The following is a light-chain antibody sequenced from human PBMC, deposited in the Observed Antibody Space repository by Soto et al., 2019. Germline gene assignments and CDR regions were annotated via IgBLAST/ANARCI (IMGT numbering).Light chain of an antibody. CDR3: QQYNGYPHT. CDR2: KAS. Sequence: DIQMTQSPSTLSASVGDSVTITCRASQSISTWLAWYQQKPGEAPKLLIYKASSLRNGVPSRFSGSGSGTEFTLTIYSLQPDDFASYYCQQYNGYPHTFGQGTKLEIK. CDR1: QSISTW. V-gene: IGKV1-5*03. J-gene: IGKJ2*01.